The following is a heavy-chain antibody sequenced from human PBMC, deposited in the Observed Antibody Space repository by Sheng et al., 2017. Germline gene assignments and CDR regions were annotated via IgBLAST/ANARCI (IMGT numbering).Heavy chain of an antibody. CDR2: IYTSGSA. D-gene: IGHD6-19*01. V-gene: IGHV4-4*07. J-gene: IGHJ4*02. Sequence: QVQLQESGPGLVQPSETLSLTCTVSGDSISSYYWSWIRQPAGKGLEWIGRIYTSGSANYNPSLKSRVTMSVDTSKNQLSLRLSSVTAADTAVYYCARDRGPTAVTRFEYWGQGTLVTVSS. CDR3: ARDRGPTAVTRFEY. CDR1: GDSISSYY.